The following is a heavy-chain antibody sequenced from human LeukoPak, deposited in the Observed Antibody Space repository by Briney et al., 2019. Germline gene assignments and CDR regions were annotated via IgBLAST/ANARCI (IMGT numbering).Heavy chain of an antibody. CDR1: GGSLSSGSDY. V-gene: IGHV4-61*02. J-gene: IGHJ4*02. Sequence: PSETLSLTCTVSGGSLSSGSDYWSWIRQSAGKGLEWIGRIYTSGTTHDNPSLKSRVTMSVDTSKNQVSLKVSSVTAADTAVYYCARQDSKVGAYTGPYYFDYWGQGTLVTVSS. CDR2: IYTSGTT. D-gene: IGHD1-26*01. CDR3: ARQDSKVGAYTGPYYFDY.